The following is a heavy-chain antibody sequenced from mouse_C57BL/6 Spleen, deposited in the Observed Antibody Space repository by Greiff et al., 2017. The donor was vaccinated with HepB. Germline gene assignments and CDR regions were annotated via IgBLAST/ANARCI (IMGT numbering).Heavy chain of an antibody. V-gene: IGHV1-15*01. CDR3: TRGDGGAY. CDR1: GYTFTDYE. D-gene: IGHD1-2*01. Sequence: VQLQQSGAELVRPGASVTLSCKASGYTFTDYEMHWVKQTPVHGLEWIGAIDPETGGTAYNQKFKGKAILTADKSSSTAYMERRSLTSEDSAVYYCTRGDGGAYWGQGTLVTVSA. J-gene: IGHJ3*01. CDR2: IDPETGGT.